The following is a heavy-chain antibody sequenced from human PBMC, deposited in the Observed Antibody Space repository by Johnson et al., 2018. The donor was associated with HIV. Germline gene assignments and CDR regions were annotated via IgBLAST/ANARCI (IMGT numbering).Heavy chain of an antibody. V-gene: IGHV3-30*18. Sequence: QVQLVESGGGVVQPGRSLRLSCAASGFTFSSYGMHWVRQAPGKGLEWVAVIAYDGSNKYYADSVQGRFTISRDNSENTMYLQMNSLRAEDTAVYYCAKAPSWEPFPFDIWGQGTMVTVSS. CDR3: AKAPSWEPFPFDI. CDR2: IAYDGSNK. D-gene: IGHD1-26*01. J-gene: IGHJ3*02. CDR1: GFTFSSYG.